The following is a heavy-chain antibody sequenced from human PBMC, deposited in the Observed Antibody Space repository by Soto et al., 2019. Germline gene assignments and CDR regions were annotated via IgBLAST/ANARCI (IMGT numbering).Heavy chain of an antibody. CDR3: ARALMTTVVTYYFDY. CDR2: IIPIFGTA. J-gene: IGHJ4*02. D-gene: IGHD4-17*01. V-gene: IGHV1-69*13. Sequence: SVKVSCKASGGTFSSYAISWVRQAPGQGLEWMGGIIPIFGTANYAQKFQGRVTITADESTSTAYMELSSLRSGDTAVYYCARALMTTVVTYYFDYWGQGTLVTVSS. CDR1: GGTFSSYA.